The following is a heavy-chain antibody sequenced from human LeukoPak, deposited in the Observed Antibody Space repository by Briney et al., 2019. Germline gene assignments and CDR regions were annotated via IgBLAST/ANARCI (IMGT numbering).Heavy chain of an antibody. CDR1: GFTFSSYS. V-gene: IGHV3-21*01. CDR2: ISSSSSYI. D-gene: IGHD1-1*01. Sequence: PGGSPRLSCAASGFTFSSYSMNWVRQAPGKGLEWVSSISSSSSYIYYADSVKGRFTISRDNAKNSLYLQMNSLRAEDTAVYYCARQLDTVGENYYMDVWGKGTTVTVSS. CDR3: ARQLDTVGENYYMDV. J-gene: IGHJ6*03.